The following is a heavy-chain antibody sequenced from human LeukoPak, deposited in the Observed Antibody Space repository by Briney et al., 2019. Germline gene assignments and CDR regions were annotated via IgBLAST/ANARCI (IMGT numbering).Heavy chain of an antibody. CDR1: GGSISSYY. CDR3: ARHKAAAGTEGLDY. CDR2: IYTSGST. D-gene: IGHD6-13*01. Sequence: SETLSLTCTVSGGSISSYYCSWIRQPPGKGLEWIGYIYTSGSTNYNPSLKSRVTISVDTSKNQFSLKLSSVTAADTAVYYCARHKAAAGTEGLDYWGQGTLVTVSS. J-gene: IGHJ4*02. V-gene: IGHV4-4*09.